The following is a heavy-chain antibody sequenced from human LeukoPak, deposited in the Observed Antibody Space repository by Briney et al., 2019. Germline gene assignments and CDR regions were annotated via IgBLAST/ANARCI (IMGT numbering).Heavy chain of an antibody. D-gene: IGHD5-24*01. CDR3: ARNDGYNAFDY. J-gene: IGHJ4*02. CDR1: GFTLSSYA. V-gene: IGHV3-30-3*01. Sequence: SGGSLRLSCAASGFTLSSYAMHWVRQAPGKGLEWVAVISYDGSNKYYADSVKGRFTISRDNSKNTLYLQMNSLSAEDTAVYYCARNDGYNAFDYWGQGTLVTVSS. CDR2: ISYDGSNK.